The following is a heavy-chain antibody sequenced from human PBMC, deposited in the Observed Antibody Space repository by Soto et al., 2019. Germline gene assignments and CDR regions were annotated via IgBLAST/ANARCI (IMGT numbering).Heavy chain of an antibody. CDR2: IIPIFGTA. V-gene: IGHV1-69*06. D-gene: IGHD3-9*01. CDR3: ARDLPYYDILTGYYKSVWFDP. J-gene: IGHJ5*02. CDR1: GGTFSSYA. Sequence: SVKVSCKASGGTFSSYAISWVQQAPVQGLGWVGWIIPIFGTANYAQKFQGRVTITADKSTSTAYMELSSLRSEDTAVYYCARDLPYYDILTGYYKSVWFDPWGQGTLVTVS.